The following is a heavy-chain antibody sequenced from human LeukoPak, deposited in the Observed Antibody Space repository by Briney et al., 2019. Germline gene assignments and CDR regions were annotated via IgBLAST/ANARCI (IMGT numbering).Heavy chain of an antibody. V-gene: IGHV4-61*05. CDR3: ACLTTADAFDI. CDR2: IYNSGST. J-gene: IGHJ3*02. CDR1: GASISSSNYY. D-gene: IGHD3-22*01. Sequence: SETLSLTCTVSGASISSSNYYWGWIRQPPGKGLEWIGYIYNSGSTNYNPSLKSPVTISVDTSKNQFSLKLSSVTAADTAVYYCACLTTADAFDIWGQGTMVTVSS.